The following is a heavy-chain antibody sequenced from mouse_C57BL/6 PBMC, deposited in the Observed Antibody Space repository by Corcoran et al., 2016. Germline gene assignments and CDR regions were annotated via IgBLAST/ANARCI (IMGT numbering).Heavy chain of an antibody. CDR2: INPNNGGT. Sequence: EVQLQQSGPELVKPGASVKISCKASGYTFTDYYMNWVKQSHGKSLEWIGDINPNNGGTSYNQKFKGKATLTVDKSSSTAYMELRSLTSEDSAVYYCARRESSGYFDYWGQGTTLTVSS. V-gene: IGHV1-26*01. CDR1: GYTFTDYY. D-gene: IGHD1-1*01. J-gene: IGHJ2*01. CDR3: ARRESSGYFDY.